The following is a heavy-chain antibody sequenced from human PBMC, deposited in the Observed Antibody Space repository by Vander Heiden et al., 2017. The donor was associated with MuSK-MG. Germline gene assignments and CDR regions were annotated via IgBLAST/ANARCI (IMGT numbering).Heavy chain of an antibody. CDR2: IIPIFGTA. Sequence: QVQLVQSGAEVKKPGSSVKVSCKASGGTFSSYAISWVRQAPGQGLEWMGGIIPIFGTANYAKKFQGRVTITADKSTSTAYMELSSLRSEETAVYYCARGVRYDDCGSGSDAFDIWGQGTMVTVSS. V-gene: IGHV1-69*06. J-gene: IGHJ3*02. CDR3: ARGVRYDDCGSGSDAFDI. CDR1: GGTFSSYA. D-gene: IGHD3-3*01.